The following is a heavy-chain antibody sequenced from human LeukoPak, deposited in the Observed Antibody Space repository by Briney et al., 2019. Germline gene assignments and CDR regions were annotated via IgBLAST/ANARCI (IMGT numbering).Heavy chain of an antibody. CDR2: SIPIVAIG. Sequence: VRQAPGQGHEWMRRSIPIVAIGNYAQKFQGRVTITTDESTSTAYMELSSLRSEDTAVYYCARYGSGSFNRYNWFDPWGQGTLVTVSS. J-gene: IGHJ5*02. V-gene: IGHV1-69*02. CDR3: ARYGSGSFNRYNWFDP. D-gene: IGHD3-10*01.